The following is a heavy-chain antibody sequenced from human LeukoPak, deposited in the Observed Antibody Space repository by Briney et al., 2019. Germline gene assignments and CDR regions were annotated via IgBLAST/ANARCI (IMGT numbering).Heavy chain of an antibody. CDR3: ATDLG. D-gene: IGHD4-17*01. V-gene: IGHV3-74*01. J-gene: IGHJ4*02. Sequence: GGPLRLSCAASGFTFTSYWMHWVRQPPGKGLVWVSRVEHDGSRTAYADSVTGRFTISRDNARNMVYLQMNSLRAGDTAVYYCATDLGWGQGTLVTVSS. CDR2: VEHDGSRT. CDR1: GFTFTSYW.